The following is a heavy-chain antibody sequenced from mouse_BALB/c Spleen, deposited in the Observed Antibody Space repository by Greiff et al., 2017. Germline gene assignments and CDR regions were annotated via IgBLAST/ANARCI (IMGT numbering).Heavy chain of an antibody. Sequence: QVQLQQSGAELVRPGSSVKISCKASGYAFSSYWMNWVKQRPGQGLEWIGQIYPGDGDTNYNGKFKGKATLTADKSSSTAYMQLSSLTSEDAAGYFGARGYYGSSYCAYWGQGTLVTVSA. D-gene: IGHD1-1*01. J-gene: IGHJ3*01. CDR2: IYPGDGDT. V-gene: IGHV1-80*01. CDR1: GYAFSSYW. CDR3: ARGYYGSSYCAY.